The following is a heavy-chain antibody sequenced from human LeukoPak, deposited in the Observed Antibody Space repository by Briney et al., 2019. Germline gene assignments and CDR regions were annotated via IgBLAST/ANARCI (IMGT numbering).Heavy chain of an antibody. J-gene: IGHJ6*04. CDR1: GFTFSSYG. V-gene: IGHV3-30*18. CDR3: AKVKVTTYNYGKDV. CDR2: ISYDGSNK. D-gene: IGHD4-17*01. Sequence: PGGSLRLSCAASGFTFSSYGMHWVRQAPGKGLEWVAVISYDGSNKYYADSVKGRFTISRDNSKNTLYLQMNSLRAEDTAVYYCAKVKVTTYNYGKDVWGKGTTVTVSS.